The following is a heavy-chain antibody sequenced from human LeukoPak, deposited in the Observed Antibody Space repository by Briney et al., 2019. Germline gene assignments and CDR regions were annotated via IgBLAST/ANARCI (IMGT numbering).Heavy chain of an antibody. CDR1: GFTFSSYS. Sequence: GGSLRLSCEGFGFTFSSYSMNWVRQAPGKGLEWISHITSSGKSIHYADSVQGRFIISRDNVKSSLYLQMNSLRAEDTAVYYCARATSGTFRVWGQGTLATVSP. D-gene: IGHD1-26*01. J-gene: IGHJ4*02. CDR2: ITSSGKSI. CDR3: ARATSGTFRV. V-gene: IGHV3-21*01.